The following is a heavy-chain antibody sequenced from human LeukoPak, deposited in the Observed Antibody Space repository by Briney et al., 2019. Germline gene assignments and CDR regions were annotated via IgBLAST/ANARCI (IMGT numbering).Heavy chain of an antibody. CDR3: ARNGRSSSWYDFDY. CDR1: GFTFRSYS. CDR2: ISSASHI. D-gene: IGHD6-13*01. Sequence: GGPLRLSCAASGFTFRSYSMNWVRQAPGKGLEWVSSISSASHIFYADSVTGRFTISRDNAKNSLYLQMNSLRAEDTAVYYCARNGRSSSWYDFDYWGQGTLVTVSS. J-gene: IGHJ4*02. V-gene: IGHV3-21*01.